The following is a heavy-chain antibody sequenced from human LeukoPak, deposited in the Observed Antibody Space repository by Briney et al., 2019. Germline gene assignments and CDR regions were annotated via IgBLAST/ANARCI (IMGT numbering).Heavy chain of an antibody. CDR2: IYYSGST. CDR1: GCSISSSSYY. J-gene: IGHJ5*02. D-gene: IGHD6-13*01. Sequence: PSETLSLTCTVSGCSISSSSYYWGWIRQPPGKGLKWIGSIYYSGSTYYNASPKSRVTISVDTSKNQFSLKLSSVTAADTAVYYCARRAAAGNLAFDPWGQGTLVTVSS. CDR3: ARRAAAGNLAFDP. V-gene: IGHV4-39*01.